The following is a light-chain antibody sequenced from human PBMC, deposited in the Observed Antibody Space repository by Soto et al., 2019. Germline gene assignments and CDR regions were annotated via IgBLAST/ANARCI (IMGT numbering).Light chain of an antibody. Sequence: DIQMTQSPSSLSASVGDRLTITCQASHDITSYLNWYQHKPGKAPKLLIYDASILEAGVPPRFSGSRSGTDFTLTISGLQPEDVATYYCQHCDYLPIFGPGTTVDFK. CDR1: HDITSY. J-gene: IGKJ3*01. CDR2: DAS. V-gene: IGKV1-33*01. CDR3: QHCDYLPI.